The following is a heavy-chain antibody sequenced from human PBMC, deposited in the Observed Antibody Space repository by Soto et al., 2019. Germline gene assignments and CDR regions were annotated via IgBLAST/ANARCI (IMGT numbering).Heavy chain of an antibody. Sequence: VVSLRLSCAASGFPFSSYSMNWVRQAPGKGLEWVSYISSSSSTIYYADSVKGRFTISRDNAKNSLYLQMNSLRDEDTAVYYCARERYSYGRRSLDYWGQGALVTVSS. V-gene: IGHV3-48*02. CDR3: ARERYSYGRRSLDY. D-gene: IGHD5-18*01. J-gene: IGHJ4*02. CDR2: ISSSSSTI. CDR1: GFPFSSYS.